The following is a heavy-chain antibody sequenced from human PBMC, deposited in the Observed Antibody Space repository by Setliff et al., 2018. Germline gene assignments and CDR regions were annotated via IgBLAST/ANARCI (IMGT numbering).Heavy chain of an antibody. CDR2: IYHSGRT. J-gene: IGHJ5*02. Sequence: SETLSLTCAVSGYSISSGYYWGWIRQPPGKGLEWIGSIYHSGRTYYNPSLKSRVIILVDTSKNQFSLKLSSVTAADTAVYYCARDYGDSNWFDPWGQGTLVTVS. D-gene: IGHD4-17*01. CDR1: GYSISSGYY. CDR3: ARDYGDSNWFDP. V-gene: IGHV4-38-2*01.